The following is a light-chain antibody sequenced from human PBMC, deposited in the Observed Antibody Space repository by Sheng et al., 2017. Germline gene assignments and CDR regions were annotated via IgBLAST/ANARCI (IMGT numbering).Light chain of an antibody. CDR1: QSLLHSNGYNY. CDR2: LGS. Sequence: IVMTQSPLSLPVTPGEPASISCRSSQSLLHSNGYNYLDWYLQKPGQPPQLLIYLGSNRASGVPDRFSGSGSGTDFTLKISRVEAEDVGVYYCMQALQTPRTFGQGTKVEIK. CDR3: MQALQTPRT. V-gene: IGKV2-28*01. J-gene: IGKJ1*01.